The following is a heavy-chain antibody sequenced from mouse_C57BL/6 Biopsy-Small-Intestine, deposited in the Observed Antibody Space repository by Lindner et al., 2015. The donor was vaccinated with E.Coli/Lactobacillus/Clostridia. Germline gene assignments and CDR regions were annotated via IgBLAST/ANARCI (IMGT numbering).Heavy chain of an antibody. D-gene: IGHD2-3*01. Sequence: SVKVSCKAYGGTFSNYAINWVRQAPGQGLEWVGGIIPISGTSNYAQKFQGRITISADESTSTAYMELSSLRSGDTAVYYCATPVKYFDFWDGFSPFDYWGQGTLVTVS. CDR2: IIPISGTS. V-gene: IGHV1-18*01. J-gene: IGHJ3*01. CDR1: GGTFSNYA. CDR3: ATPVKYFDFWDGFSPFDY.